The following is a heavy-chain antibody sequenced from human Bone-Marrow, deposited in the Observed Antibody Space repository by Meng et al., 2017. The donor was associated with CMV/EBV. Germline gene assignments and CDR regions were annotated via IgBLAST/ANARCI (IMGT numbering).Heavy chain of an antibody. CDR3: ASHPPAIGYYYGMDV. V-gene: IGHV3-15*01. CDR1: GFTFSNAW. D-gene: IGHD2-21*02. CDR2: IKSKTDGGTT. Sequence: GESLKISCAASGFTFSNAWMSWVRQAPGKGLEWVGRIKSKTDGGTTDYAAPVKGRFTISRDDSKNTLYLQMKSLRAEETAVYFCASHPPAIGYYYGMDVWGQGTTVTVSS. J-gene: IGHJ6*02.